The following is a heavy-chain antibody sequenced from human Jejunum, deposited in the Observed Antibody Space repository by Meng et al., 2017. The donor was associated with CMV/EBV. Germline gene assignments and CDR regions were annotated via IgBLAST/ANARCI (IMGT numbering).Heavy chain of an antibody. CDR1: DFFANPIYY. CDR2: IHYTGGT. J-gene: IGHJ4*02. CDR3: VRDRGDGSGSYYDY. Sequence: DFFANPIYYWGWIRQSPRKGLDWVASIHYTGGTYYNPSLKSRVTISLDTSKSQFSLELTSVTAADTATYYCVRDRGDGSGSYYDYWGPGTVVTVSS. D-gene: IGHD3-10*01. V-gene: IGHV4-39*07.